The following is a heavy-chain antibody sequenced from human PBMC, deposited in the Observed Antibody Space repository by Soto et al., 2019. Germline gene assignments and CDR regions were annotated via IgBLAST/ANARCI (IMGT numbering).Heavy chain of an antibody. Sequence: QVLLQESGPGLVKPSETLSLTCTVSGGSISGHYWSWIRQPPGKGLEWVGYISYTGSTNYNPSLKSRATISADTSKNLFSLRLSSVTAADTAIYYCARAPDWKNKYYMDVWGKGTTVTVSS. CDR3: ARAPDWKNKYYMDV. CDR2: ISYTGST. CDR1: GGSISGHY. D-gene: IGHD1-1*01. V-gene: IGHV4-59*11. J-gene: IGHJ6*03.